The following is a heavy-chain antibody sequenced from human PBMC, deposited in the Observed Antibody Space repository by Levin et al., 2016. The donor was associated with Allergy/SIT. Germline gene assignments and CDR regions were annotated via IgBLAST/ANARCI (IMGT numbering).Heavy chain of an antibody. J-gene: IGHJ5*02. CDR1: GYTFTSYG. V-gene: IGHV1-18*04. Sequence: ASVKVSCKASGYTFTSYGISWVRQAPGQGLEWMGWISAYNGNTNYAQKLQGRVTMTTDTSTSTAYMELRSLRSEDTAVYYCAPSYYYGSGSYKSWFDPWGQGTLVTVSS. CDR3: APSYYYGSGSYKSWFDP. D-gene: IGHD3-10*01. CDR2: ISAYNGNT.